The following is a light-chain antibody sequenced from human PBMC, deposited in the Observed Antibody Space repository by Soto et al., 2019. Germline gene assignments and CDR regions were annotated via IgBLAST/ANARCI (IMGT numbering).Light chain of an antibody. CDR1: QSVSSSY. Sequence: EIVLTQAPGTLSLSPGERATLSCRASQSVSSSYLAWYQQKPGQAPRPLIYGASSRATGIPDRPSGSGSGTDFTLTISRLEPEDFAVYYCQQYGSSRITFGQGTRLEI. CDR2: GAS. V-gene: IGKV3-20*01. J-gene: IGKJ5*01. CDR3: QQYGSSRIT.